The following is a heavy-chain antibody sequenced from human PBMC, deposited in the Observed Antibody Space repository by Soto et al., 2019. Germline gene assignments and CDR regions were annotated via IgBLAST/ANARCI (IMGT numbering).Heavy chain of an antibody. V-gene: IGHV4-30-4*01. CDR3: AREIIPLTTDWYFDL. Sequence: QVQLQESGPGLVKPSETLSLTCTVSGGSISGGGYYWSWIRQPPGKGLEWIGYTYDSGSTYYNPSLKSRISIAVATSKTQFSLRLTSVTAADTAVYYCAREIIPLTTDWYFDLWGRGTLVTVSS. J-gene: IGHJ2*01. CDR2: TYDSGST. CDR1: GGSISGGGYY. D-gene: IGHD4-17*01.